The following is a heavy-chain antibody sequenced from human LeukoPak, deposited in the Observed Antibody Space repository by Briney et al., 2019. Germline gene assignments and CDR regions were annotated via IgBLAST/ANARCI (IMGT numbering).Heavy chain of an antibody. Sequence: GASLRLSCAASGFTFSSYAMSWVRQAPGKGLEWVSAISGSGGRIYYADSVKGRFTISRDNSKNTLYLQMNSLRAEDTAVYYCANQPARYNYNMDVWGQGTTVTVSS. CDR3: ANQPARYNYNMDV. CDR1: GFTFSSYA. D-gene: IGHD1-14*01. CDR2: ISGSGGRI. J-gene: IGHJ6*02. V-gene: IGHV3-23*01.